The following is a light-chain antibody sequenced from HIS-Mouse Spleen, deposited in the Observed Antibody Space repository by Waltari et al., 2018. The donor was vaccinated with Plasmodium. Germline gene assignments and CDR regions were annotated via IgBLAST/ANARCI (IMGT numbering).Light chain of an antibody. J-gene: IGLJ3*02. Sequence: SSELTQDPAVSVALGQTVRITCQGDSLRSHYASWYPQKPGQAPVLVIYGKNNRPSGIPDRFSGSSSGNTASLTITGAQAEDEADYYCNSRDSSGNHQVFGGGTKLTVL. V-gene: IGLV3-19*01. CDR3: NSRDSSGNHQV. CDR1: SLRSHY. CDR2: GKN.